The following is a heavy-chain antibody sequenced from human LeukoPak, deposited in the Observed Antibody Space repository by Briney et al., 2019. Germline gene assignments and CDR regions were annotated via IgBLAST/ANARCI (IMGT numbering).Heavy chain of an antibody. D-gene: IGHD1-26*01. CDR1: GFTFSSYS. CDR3: ASPLDRSGSQYDY. CDR2: ISSSSSYI. V-gene: IGHV3-21*01. Sequence: GGSLRLSCAASGFTFSSYSMNWVRQAPGKGLEWVSSISSSSSYIYYADSVKGRFTISRDNAKNSLYLQMNSLRAEDTAVYYCASPLDRSGSQYDYWGKGTTVTVSS. J-gene: IGHJ6*04.